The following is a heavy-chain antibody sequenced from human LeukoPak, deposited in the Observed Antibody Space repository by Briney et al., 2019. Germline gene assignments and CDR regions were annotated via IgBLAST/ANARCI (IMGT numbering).Heavy chain of an antibody. CDR1: GGSISSYN. CDR3: ARGFGTFDQ. J-gene: IGHJ4*02. CDR2: IYYSGST. D-gene: IGHD3-10*01. V-gene: IGHV4-59*08. Sequence: SETLSLTCTVSGGSISSYNWSWIRQPPGKGLEWIGYIYYSGSTNYNPSLKSRVTMSLATSKNQFSLKLSSVTAADTAVYYCARGFGTFDQWGQGTLVTVSS.